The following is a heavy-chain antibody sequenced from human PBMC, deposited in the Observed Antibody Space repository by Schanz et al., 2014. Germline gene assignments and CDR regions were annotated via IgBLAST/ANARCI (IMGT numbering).Heavy chain of an antibody. J-gene: IGHJ6*03. CDR1: GFTFSTYA. CDR3: ARPSDSSWYMDV. V-gene: IGHV3-23*01. CDR2: MIGSGSSV. D-gene: IGHD2-21*02. Sequence: EVQLLESGGGLVQPGGSLRLSCAASGFTFSTYAMSWVRQAPGKGLEWVSRMIGSGSSVFYADSVKGRFTISRDNLKNTVYLQMNSLRAEDTAVYYCARPSDSSWYMDVWGKGTTVTVSS.